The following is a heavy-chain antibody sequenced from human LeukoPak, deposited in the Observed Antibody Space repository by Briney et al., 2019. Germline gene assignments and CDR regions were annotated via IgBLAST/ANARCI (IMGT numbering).Heavy chain of an antibody. CDR2: ISSTSSYK. CDR3: VRPRSPASNDGGY. J-gene: IGHJ4*02. D-gene: IGHD1-1*01. CDR1: GFTFSSYS. Sequence: GGSLRLSCEASGFTFSSYSMKWVSQAPGKGLEWVSCISSTSSYKYYADSVKGRFTISRDNAKNSLYLQLNSLRAEDTALYYCVRPRSPASNDGGYWGQGTLVTVSS. V-gene: IGHV3-21*01.